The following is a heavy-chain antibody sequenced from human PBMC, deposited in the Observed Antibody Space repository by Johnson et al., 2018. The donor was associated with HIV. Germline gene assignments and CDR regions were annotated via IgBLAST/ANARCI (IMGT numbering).Heavy chain of an antibody. CDR3: ARLYCSSTSCYEGGGDAFDI. V-gene: IGHV3-30*04. CDR1: GFTFSSYA. CDR2: IWYDGSKK. Sequence: VQLVESGGGVVQPGRSLRLSCAASGFTFSSYAMHWVRQAPGKGLEWVAVIWYDGSKKYYVEYVQGRFTISRDNSKNTLYLQMNSLRAEDTAVYYCARLYCSSTSCYEGGGDAFDIWGQGTMVTVSS. J-gene: IGHJ3*02. D-gene: IGHD2-2*01.